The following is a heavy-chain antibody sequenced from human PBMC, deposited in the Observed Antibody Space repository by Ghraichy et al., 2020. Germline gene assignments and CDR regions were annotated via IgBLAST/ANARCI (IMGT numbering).Heavy chain of an antibody. CDR3: ARGAGGTTVIFDY. CDR1: GFTFSTYE. V-gene: IGHV3-48*03. Sequence: SLNISCAASGFTFSTYEMNWVRQAPGKGLEWVSYISSTGSTIFDADSVKGRFTISRDNAKNSLYLQMNSLRGEDTAVYYCARGAGGTTVIFDYWGQGTLVTVSS. CDR2: ISSTGSTI. D-gene: IGHD4-17*01. J-gene: IGHJ4*02.